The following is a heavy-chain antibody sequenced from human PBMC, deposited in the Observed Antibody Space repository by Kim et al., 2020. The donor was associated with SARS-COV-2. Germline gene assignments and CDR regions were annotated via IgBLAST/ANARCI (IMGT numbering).Heavy chain of an antibody. CDR1: GFTFTRRA. Sequence: GGSLRLSCVASGFTFTRRAMSWVRQAPGKGLEWIASVNNGGNAYYADPVRGRFTVSRDITKDTLFLQMNSLRAEDTALYYCAKDHPSSGWPTFDSWGQGTLVAVSS. J-gene: IGHJ4*02. V-gene: IGHV3-23*01. CDR3: AKDHPSSGWPTFDS. D-gene: IGHD6-19*01. CDR2: VNNGGNA.